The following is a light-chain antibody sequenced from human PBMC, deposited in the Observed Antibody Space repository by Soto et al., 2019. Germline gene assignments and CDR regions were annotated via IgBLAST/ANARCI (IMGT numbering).Light chain of an antibody. Sequence: ETVLTQSPATLSLSPGERPTLSCRASQSVSRYLAWYQQKPGQAPRLLIYDASNRAAGIPARFSGTGSGTDFALTIRWLESEDFAVYYCQQRTNLPYTFGQGTNLEIK. V-gene: IGKV3-11*01. CDR2: DAS. CDR1: QSVSRY. CDR3: QQRTNLPYT. J-gene: IGKJ2*01.